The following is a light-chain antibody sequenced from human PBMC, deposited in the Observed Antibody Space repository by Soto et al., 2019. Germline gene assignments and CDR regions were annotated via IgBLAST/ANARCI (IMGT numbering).Light chain of an antibody. CDR1: HSVSSS. CDR3: QQYNDWPLT. CDR2: GAS. V-gene: IGKV3-15*01. J-gene: IGKJ4*01. Sequence: EIVMTQSPATLSASPGERATLSCRATHSVSSSLAWYQQKPGQAPRLLIYGASTRATGIPVRFSGSGSGTEFTVTISSLQSEDSAVYYCQQYNDWPLTFGGGTKVEIK.